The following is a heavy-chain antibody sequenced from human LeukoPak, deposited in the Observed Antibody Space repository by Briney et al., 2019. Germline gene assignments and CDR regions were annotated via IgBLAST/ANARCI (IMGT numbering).Heavy chain of an antibody. D-gene: IGHD7-27*01. J-gene: IGHJ3*02. Sequence: GGSLRLSCVASGFTFRSHAMYWIRQAPGKGLEWVTVISNDGSNEYYADSVKGRFTVSRDNSKNTLYLQMKSLRTEDTAVYYCARDYWGQGAFDIWGQGTMVTVSS. CDR1: GFTFRSHA. CDR3: ARDYWGQGAFDI. CDR2: ISNDGSNE. V-gene: IGHV3-30*04.